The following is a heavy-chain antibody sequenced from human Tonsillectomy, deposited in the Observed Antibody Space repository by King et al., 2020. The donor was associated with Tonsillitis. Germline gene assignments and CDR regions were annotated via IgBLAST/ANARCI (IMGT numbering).Heavy chain of an antibody. CDR1: GFTFSNYA. CDR3: AQVIAREYSAYVSSWDYYYYMGV. Sequence: VQLVESGGGLVQPGGSLRLSCAASGFTFSNYAMNWVRQAPGKGLEWVSVMSGRGVGTYYADSVKGRFTISRYNSNNTLYLQMSRLSAEDTAVYSCAQVIAREYSAYVSSWDYYYYMGVWGKGTTVTVSS. V-gene: IGHV3-23*04. CDR2: MSGRGVGT. J-gene: IGHJ6*03. D-gene: IGHD3-16*01.